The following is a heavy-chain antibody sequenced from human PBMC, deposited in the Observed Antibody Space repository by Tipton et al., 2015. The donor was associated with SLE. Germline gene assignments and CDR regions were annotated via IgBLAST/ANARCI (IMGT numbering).Heavy chain of an antibody. CDR2: INHSGST. Sequence: LRLSCTVSGGSISSSSYYWGWIRQPPGKGLEWIGEINHSGSTSYNPSLKRRVTISVDTSKNQFSLKLTSVTAADTAVYYCARVALFPSYMDVWGKGTTVTVSS. V-gene: IGHV4-39*07. J-gene: IGHJ6*03. D-gene: IGHD3-3*01. CDR3: ARVALFPSYMDV. CDR1: GGSISSSSYY.